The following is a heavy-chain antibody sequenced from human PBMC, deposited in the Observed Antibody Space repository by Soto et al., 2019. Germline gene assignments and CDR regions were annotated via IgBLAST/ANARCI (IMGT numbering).Heavy chain of an antibody. CDR2: IYTSGST. V-gene: IGHV4-4*07. CDR3: ARDQFWGYSSSWYNYFDY. D-gene: IGHD6-13*01. J-gene: IGHJ4*02. CDR1: GGSISSYY. Sequence: KPSETLSLTCTVSGGSISSYYWSWIRQPAGKGLEWIGRIYTSGSTNYNPSLKSRVTMSVDTSKNQFSLKLSSVTAADTAVYYCARDQFWGYSSSWYNYFDYWGQGTLVTVSS.